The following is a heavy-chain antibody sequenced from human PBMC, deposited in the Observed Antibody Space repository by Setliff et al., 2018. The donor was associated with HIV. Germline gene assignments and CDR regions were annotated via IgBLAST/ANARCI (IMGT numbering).Heavy chain of an antibody. CDR1: GGSISSGPSY. J-gene: IGHJ4*02. CDR2: IYTSGGT. Sequence: SETLSLTCTVSGGSISSGPSYWSWIRQPAGKGLEWIGRIYTSGGTNYNPSLKSRVSISVDTSKNRFSLKLSTVPAADTAVYYCARETYDYVWGTYRYRPRHFDYWGQGTLVTVSS. V-gene: IGHV4-61*02. D-gene: IGHD3-16*02. CDR3: ARETYDYVWGTYRYRPRHFDY.